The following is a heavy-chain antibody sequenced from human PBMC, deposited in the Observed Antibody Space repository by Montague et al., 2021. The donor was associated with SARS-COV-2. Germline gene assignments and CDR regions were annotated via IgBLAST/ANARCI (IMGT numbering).Heavy chain of an antibody. V-gene: IGHV2-70*13. CDR3: ARMGSAVPVVISTYNFNI. Sequence: PALVKPTQTLTLTCTFSGFSLSTSGVCVSWIRQPPGKALEWLALIDWDDDKYYSASLKTRLTISKGPSTNQVVLTMTNMDPVDTGTYYCARMGSAVPVVISTYNFNIWGQGTQVTVSS. J-gene: IGHJ4*02. D-gene: IGHD3-22*01. CDR2: IDWDDDK. CDR1: GFSLSTSGVC.